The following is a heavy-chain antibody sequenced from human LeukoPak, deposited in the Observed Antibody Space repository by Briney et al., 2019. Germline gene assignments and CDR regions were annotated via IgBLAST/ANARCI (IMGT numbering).Heavy chain of an antibody. CDR3: AKSSSSGWYPHFQH. Sequence: GGSLRLSCAASGFTFSSYAMTWVRQAPGKGLEWVSSLSGSGGSTYYADSVKGRFTISRDNSKNTLYLQMNSLRAEDTAVYYCAKSSSSGWYPHFQHWGQGTLVTVSP. D-gene: IGHD6-19*01. CDR1: GFTFSSYA. J-gene: IGHJ1*01. CDR2: LSGSGGST. V-gene: IGHV3-23*01.